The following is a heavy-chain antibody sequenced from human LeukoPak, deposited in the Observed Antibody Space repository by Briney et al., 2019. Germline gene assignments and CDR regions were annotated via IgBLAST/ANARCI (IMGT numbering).Heavy chain of an antibody. D-gene: IGHD6-13*01. CDR3: ARRLGVAASAYDY. CDR2: IHHTGNT. V-gene: IGHV4-38-2*01. Sequence: SETLSLTCAVSGYSISSGNYWGWIRQLPERGLEWIGSIHHTGNTYYNPSLKSRVTILVDTSKNQFSLRLSSVTAADTAVYYCARRLGVAASAYDYWGQGAVVTVPS. J-gene: IGHJ4*02. CDR1: GYSISSGNY.